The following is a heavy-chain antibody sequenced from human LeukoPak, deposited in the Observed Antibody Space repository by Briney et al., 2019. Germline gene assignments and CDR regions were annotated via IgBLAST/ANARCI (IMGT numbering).Heavy chain of an antibody. CDR3: AREVESRWDYYYYYYMDV. J-gene: IGHJ6*03. CDR1: GGTFSSYA. CDR2: INPSDGST. V-gene: IGHV1-46*01. Sequence: ASVKVSCKASGGTFSSYAISWVRQAPGLGLEWMGIINPSDGSTRNSQKFQGRVTMARDTSTSTVYMELSSLRSEDTAIYYCAREVESRWDYYYYYYMDVWGKGTTVTVSS. D-gene: IGHD1-26*01.